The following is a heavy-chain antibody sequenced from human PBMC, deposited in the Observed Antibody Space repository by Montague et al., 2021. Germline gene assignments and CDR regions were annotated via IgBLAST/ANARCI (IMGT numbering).Heavy chain of an antibody. V-gene: IGHV6-1*01. CDR2: TYYRSTWYT. CDR3: AREGVGDLLFSFDS. Sequence: CAISGDSVSNNNAAWNWIRESPSRGLEWLGRTYYRSTWYTDYVVSVKGRIAINPDSSKNQFSLQLNSVTPEDTALYYCAREGVGDLLFSFDSWGQGTLVTVSS. J-gene: IGHJ4*02. CDR1: GDSVSNNNAA. D-gene: IGHD3-10*01.